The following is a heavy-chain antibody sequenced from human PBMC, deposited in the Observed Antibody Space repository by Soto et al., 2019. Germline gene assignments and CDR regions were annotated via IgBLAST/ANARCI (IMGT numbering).Heavy chain of an antibody. Sequence: GEALKSSCKGSGYIFTNYCITWVRQMPGKGLEWMGTMDPKDSYTNYSPSFQGHVTISPDKSINTAYLQWSSLKASDTAIYYCASHKSRSRSYPIAYWGQGTLVTVSS. J-gene: IGHJ4*02. V-gene: IGHV5-10-1*01. CDR2: MDPKDSYT. CDR3: ASHKSRSRSYPIAY. CDR1: GYIFTNYC. D-gene: IGHD2-15*01.